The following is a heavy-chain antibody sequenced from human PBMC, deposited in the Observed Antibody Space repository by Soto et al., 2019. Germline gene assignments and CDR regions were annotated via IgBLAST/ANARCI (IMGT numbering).Heavy chain of an antibody. Sequence: QVQLVESGGGLVKPGGSLRLSCAASGFTFSDYYMSWIRQAPGRGLEWISYISKSGSIIDYADSVKGRFTISRDNAKNSXYXXMNSLRAEDTAVYFCARDGDYYESGGYFLRDAFDIWGQGTMVTVSS. V-gene: IGHV3-11*01. D-gene: IGHD3-22*01. CDR2: ISKSGSII. CDR1: GFTFSDYY. CDR3: ARDGDYYESGGYFLRDAFDI. J-gene: IGHJ3*02.